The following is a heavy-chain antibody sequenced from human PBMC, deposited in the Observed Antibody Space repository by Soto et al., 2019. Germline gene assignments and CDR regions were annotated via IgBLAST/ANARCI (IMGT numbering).Heavy chain of an antibody. CDR2: IIYNSETM. V-gene: IGHV3-9*01. CDR3: VKGFGSYHGDY. J-gene: IGHJ4*02. Sequence: EVHLVESGGGLVQPGRSLRLYCAASGFTFDDYAMHWVRQAPGRGLEWVSGIIYNSETMGYADSVKGRFTISRDNAKNTLYLQMNSLTSEDTALYYCVKGFGSYHGDYWGQGTLVTVSS. D-gene: IGHD1-26*01. CDR1: GFTFDDYA.